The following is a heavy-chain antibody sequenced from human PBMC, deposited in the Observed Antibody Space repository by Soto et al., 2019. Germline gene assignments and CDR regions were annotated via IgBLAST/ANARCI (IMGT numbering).Heavy chain of an antibody. CDR3: ARRPDYGDLLDAFDI. CDR2: IYHSGST. V-gene: IGHV4-30-2*01. J-gene: IGHJ3*02. CDR1: GGSISSGGYS. D-gene: IGHD4-17*01. Sequence: QLQLQESGSGLVKPSQTLSLTCAVSGGSISSGGYSWSWIRQPPGKGLEWIGYIYHSGSTYYNPSLKSRVTISVDRSKNQFSLKLSSVTAADTAVYYCARRPDYGDLLDAFDIWGQGTMVTVSS.